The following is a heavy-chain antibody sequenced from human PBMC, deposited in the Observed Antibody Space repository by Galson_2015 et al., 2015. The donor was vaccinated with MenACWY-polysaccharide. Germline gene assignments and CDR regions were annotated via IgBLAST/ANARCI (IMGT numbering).Heavy chain of an antibody. CDR1: GVPFSGYG. J-gene: IGHJ4*02. CDR2: ISMSGYTT. V-gene: IGHV3-23*01. CDR3: ALGDGRRYFDY. D-gene: IGHD3-16*01. Sequence: SLRLSCAASGVPFSGYGMSWVRQAPGKGLEWVSGISMSGYTTLYADSVKGRFTISRDTSNNTLFLQMNSLRAEDTAVYFCALGDGRRYFDYWGQGTLVTVSS.